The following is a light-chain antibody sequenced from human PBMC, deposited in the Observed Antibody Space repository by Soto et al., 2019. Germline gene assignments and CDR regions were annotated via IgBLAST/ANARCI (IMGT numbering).Light chain of an antibody. CDR3: QQYNSYSRT. J-gene: IGKJ1*01. V-gene: IGKV1-5*03. CDR2: KAS. CDR1: QSISSW. Sequence: DIQMTQSPSTLSASVGDRVTITCRASQSISSWLAWYQQKPVKAPKLLIYKASSLESGVPSRFRGSGSGTDFTPTISTLQPDDLATDDCQQYNSYSRTFGQGTKVEIK.